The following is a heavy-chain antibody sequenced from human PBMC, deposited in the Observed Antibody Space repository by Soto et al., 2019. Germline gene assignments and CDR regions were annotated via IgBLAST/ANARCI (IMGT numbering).Heavy chain of an antibody. Sequence: GASVKVSCKASGFTFTSYDINWVRQATGQGLEWMGWMNPNSGNTGYAQKFQGRLSITKDTSKNQVVLTMTNMDPVDTATYYCARVQFGGKYYFNYWGQGTLVTVSS. CDR1: GFTFTSYD. CDR2: MNPNSGNT. V-gene: IGHV1-8*01. CDR3: ARVQFGGKYYFNY. J-gene: IGHJ4*02. D-gene: IGHD3-10*01.